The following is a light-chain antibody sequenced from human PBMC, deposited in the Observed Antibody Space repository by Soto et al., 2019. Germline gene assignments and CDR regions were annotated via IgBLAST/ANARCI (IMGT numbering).Light chain of an antibody. CDR2: DAS. V-gene: IGKV3-15*01. CDR3: QQYNKWPLT. CDR1: QSVSSN. J-gene: IGKJ4*01. Sequence: EIVMTQSPATLSVSPGERATLSYRASQSVSSNLAWYQQKPGQAPRLLIYDASTRAADVPARFSGSGSGTDFTLTISSLQSEDFAFYYCQQYNKWPLTFGGGTKVEIK.